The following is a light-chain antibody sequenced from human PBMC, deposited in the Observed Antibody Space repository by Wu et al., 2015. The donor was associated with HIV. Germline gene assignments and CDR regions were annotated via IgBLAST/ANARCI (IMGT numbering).Light chain of an antibody. CDR2: GAS. CDR3: QQYSNWWT. V-gene: IGKV3D-15*01. CDR1: QSVSSN. Sequence: EIVMTQSPATLSVSPGERATLSCRASQSVSSNLAWHQQKPGQTPRLLIYGASSRATGIPDRFSGSGFGTEFTLIISSLQSEDFAIYYCQQYSNWWTFGQGTKVEMK. J-gene: IGKJ1*01.